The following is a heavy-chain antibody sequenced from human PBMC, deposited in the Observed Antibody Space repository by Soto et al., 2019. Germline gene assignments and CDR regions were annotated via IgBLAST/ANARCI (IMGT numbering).Heavy chain of an antibody. D-gene: IGHD3-10*01. CDR3: ATFGVIGEPFQN. CDR1: GGSVISGDYY. CDR2: IYYSGRT. Sequence: PSETLSPTCTVSGGSVISGDYYLSWIRQPPGKGLEWIGYIYYSGRTYHNPALKSRVSISVDTSNSQFSLKLSSVTAADTAVYYCATFGVIGEPFQNWGQGTVVTVSS. J-gene: IGHJ4*02. V-gene: IGHV4-30-4*01.